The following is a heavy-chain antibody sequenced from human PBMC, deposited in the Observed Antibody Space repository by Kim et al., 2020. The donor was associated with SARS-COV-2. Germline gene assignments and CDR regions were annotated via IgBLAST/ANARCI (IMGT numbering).Heavy chain of an antibody. V-gene: IGHV1-69*04. Sequence: SVKVSCKASGGTFSSYAISWVRQAPGQGLEWMGRIIPILGIANYAQKFQGRVTITADKSTSTAYMELSSLRSEDTAVYYCASSPLTYGSGSYYRFDYWGQGTLVTVSS. CDR1: GGTFSSYA. CDR3: ASSPLTYGSGSYYRFDY. CDR2: IIPILGIA. J-gene: IGHJ4*02. D-gene: IGHD3-10*01.